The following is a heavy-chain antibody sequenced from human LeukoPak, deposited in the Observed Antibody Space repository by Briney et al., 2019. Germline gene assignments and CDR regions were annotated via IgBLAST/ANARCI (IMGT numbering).Heavy chain of an antibody. V-gene: IGHV4-59*01. CDR3: ARGPYFDSWSGYPYFDY. J-gene: IGHJ4*02. CDR2: IYYSGST. CDR1: GFTFSDYY. Sequence: GSLRLSCAASGFTFSDYYMSWLRQPPGKGLEWIGYIYYSGSTNYNPSLKSRVTISVDTSKNQFSLKLSSVTAADTAVYYCARGPYFDSWSGYPYFDYWGQGTLVTVSS. D-gene: IGHD3-3*01.